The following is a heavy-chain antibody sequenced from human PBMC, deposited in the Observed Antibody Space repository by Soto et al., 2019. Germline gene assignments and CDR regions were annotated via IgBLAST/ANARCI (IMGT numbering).Heavy chain of an antibody. Sequence: QVQLVESGGGLVKPGGSLRLSCAASGFTFSGYYMSWIRQAPGKGLEWISYISSSGTTENYADSVKGRFTVSRDNAKNSLYLQVYSLRAEDTAVYYCARDRGAVVGQYFDYWGQGTLVTVSS. CDR3: ARDRGAVVGQYFDY. CDR1: GFTFSGYY. V-gene: IGHV3-11*01. CDR2: ISSSGTTE. J-gene: IGHJ4*02. D-gene: IGHD6-19*01.